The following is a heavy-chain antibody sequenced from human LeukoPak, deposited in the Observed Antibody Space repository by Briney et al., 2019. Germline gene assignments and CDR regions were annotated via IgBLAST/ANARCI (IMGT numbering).Heavy chain of an antibody. CDR1: GGSISSSSFS. D-gene: IGHD2-2*02. V-gene: IGHV4-39*01. CDR3: ARRIPAAIRINWFDP. CDR2: IYYSGNT. J-gene: IGHJ5*02. Sequence: SETLSLTCTVSGGSISSSSFSWGWIRQPPGKGLEWIGSIYYSGNTYYNPSLKSRVTISVDTSKNQFSLKLSSVTAADTAVYYCARRIPAAIRINWFDPWGQGTLVTVSS.